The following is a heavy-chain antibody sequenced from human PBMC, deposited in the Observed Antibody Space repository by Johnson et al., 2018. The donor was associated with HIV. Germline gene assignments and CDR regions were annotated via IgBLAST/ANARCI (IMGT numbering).Heavy chain of an antibody. D-gene: IGHD3-16*01. CDR2: IWYDGSIK. Sequence: VQLVESGGGVVQPGRSLRLSCAASGFTFSSYGMHWVRQAPGKGLEWVAVIWYDGSIKFYADSVKGRFTISRDNSKNMLYLQMNSLRVEDTAVYYCANLIGGGIWGQGTMVTVTS. CDR1: GFTFSSYG. CDR3: ANLIGGGI. V-gene: IGHV3-33*06. J-gene: IGHJ3*02.